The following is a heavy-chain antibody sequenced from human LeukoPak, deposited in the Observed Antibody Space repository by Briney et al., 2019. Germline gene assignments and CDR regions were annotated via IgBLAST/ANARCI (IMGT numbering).Heavy chain of an antibody. V-gene: IGHV4-34*01. Sequence: NPSETLSLTCAVYGGSFSGYYWSWIRQPPGKGLEWIGEINHSGSTNYNPSLKSRVTISVDTSKNQFSLKLSSVTAADTAVYYCARVRYDFWSGTGNAFDIWGQGTMVTVSS. CDR1: GGSFSGYY. D-gene: IGHD3-3*01. CDR2: INHSGST. CDR3: ARVRYDFWSGTGNAFDI. J-gene: IGHJ3*02.